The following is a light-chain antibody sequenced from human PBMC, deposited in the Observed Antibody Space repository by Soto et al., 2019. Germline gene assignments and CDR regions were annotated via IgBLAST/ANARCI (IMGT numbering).Light chain of an antibody. V-gene: IGKV1-39*01. J-gene: IGKJ2*01. CDR1: QYINSY. CDR2: AAS. CDR3: QQNYGTPPT. Sequence: DIQMTQSPSSLSASIGDRVTITCRASQYINSYLNWYQQKPGKAPKLLIYAASTLQGGVPSRFSGSGSGTDFNFTISSLQPEDFATYFCQQNYGTPPTFGQGTKLGIK.